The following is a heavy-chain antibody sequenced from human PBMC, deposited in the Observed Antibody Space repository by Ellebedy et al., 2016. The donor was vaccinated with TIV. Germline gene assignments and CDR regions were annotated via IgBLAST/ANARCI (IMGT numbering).Heavy chain of an antibody. V-gene: IGHV3-7*01. CDR3: ATDGSYGDYRSPTHAFVM. CDR1: RFSFSSYW. Sequence: GESLKISCAASRFSFSSYWMSWVRQPPGKGLEWAANVNQDGSEKYYVDSVKGRFTISRDNAKNSLYLQMSSLRADDTSVYYCATDGSYGDYRSPTHAFVMWGQGTMVAVSS. CDR2: VNQDGSEK. D-gene: IGHD4-17*01. J-gene: IGHJ3*02.